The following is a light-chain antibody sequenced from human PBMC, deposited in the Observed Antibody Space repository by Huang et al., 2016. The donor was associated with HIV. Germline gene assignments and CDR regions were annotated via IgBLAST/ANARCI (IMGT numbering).Light chain of an antibody. CDR3: QQHSNWPS. CDR1: QSVSKY. J-gene: IGKJ1*01. V-gene: IGKV3-11*01. CDR2: NAS. Sequence: IVLTQSPATLSLSPGERATLSCRASQSVSKYLAWYQQKPGHAPRLLIYNASKRATGIPARFSGSGSGSDFTLTSGSLEPEDFAVYFCQQHSNWPSFGQGTKVAIK.